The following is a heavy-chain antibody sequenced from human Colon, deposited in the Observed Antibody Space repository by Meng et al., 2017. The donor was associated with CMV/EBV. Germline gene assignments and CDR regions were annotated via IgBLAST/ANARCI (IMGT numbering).Heavy chain of an antibody. J-gene: IGHJ5*02. Sequence: SETLSLTCTVPGVSVSNGYYYWSWIRQPPGKGLEWIGYISNSGTTNYNPSLKSRVTISVDTSKNLFSLSLISVTAADAALYYCARVRGGLGPGATTNWFDPWGQGTQVTVSS. CDR2: ISNSGTT. CDR3: ARVRGGLGPGATTNWFDP. V-gene: IGHV4-61*01. D-gene: IGHD3-16*01. CDR1: GVSVSNGYYY.